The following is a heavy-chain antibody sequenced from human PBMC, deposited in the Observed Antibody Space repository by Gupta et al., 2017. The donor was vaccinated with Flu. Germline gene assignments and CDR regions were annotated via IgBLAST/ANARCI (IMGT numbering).Heavy chain of an antibody. V-gene: IGHV1-2*06. J-gene: IGHJ5*02. D-gene: IGHD2-15*01. CDR1: GYSFTDYY. Sequence: VQLVQSGADVGKPGASVKVSCKASGYSFTDYYIQWGRQAHGKGLEWMGRVNAHSGSTNYEHKCQGRVTLAMDTSISTAYMELTRLRSDGTAVYYGARERFCNTDSCYRWFDPWGQGTLVIVAS. CDR2: VNAHSGST. CDR3: ARERFCNTDSCYRWFDP.